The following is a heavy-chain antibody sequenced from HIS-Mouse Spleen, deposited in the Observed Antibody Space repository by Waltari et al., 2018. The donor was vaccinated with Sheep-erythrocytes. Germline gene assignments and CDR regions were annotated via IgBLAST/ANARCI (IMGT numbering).Heavy chain of an antibody. CDR2: ISSSSSYI. D-gene: IGHD5-12*01. CDR3: ARDSGYDYFDY. CDR1: GFTFSSYS. Sequence: EVQLVESGGGLVKPGGSLRLSCAASGFTFSSYSMNWVRQAPGKGLEWVSSISSSSSYIYYAASVKGRFTISRDNAKNSLYLQMNSLRAEDTAVYYCARDSGYDYFDYWGQGTLVTVSS. V-gene: IGHV3-21*01. J-gene: IGHJ4*02.